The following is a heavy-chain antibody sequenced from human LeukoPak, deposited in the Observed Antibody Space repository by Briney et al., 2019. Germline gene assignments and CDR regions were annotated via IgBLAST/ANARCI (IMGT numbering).Heavy chain of an antibody. CDR1: GFTFCQYG. CDR3: AKDPNYYDTSGYVDY. D-gene: IGHD3-22*01. CDR2: KRYDGSDK. Sequence: GGSLRLSCEASGFTFCQYGMHWVRQAPGKGLEGGAYKRYDGSDKYYGDSVKGRFTVPRDKSKNMVYLQMNSLRAEDTAVYYCAKDPNYYDTSGYVDYWGQGTLVTVSS. J-gene: IGHJ4*02. V-gene: IGHV3-30*02.